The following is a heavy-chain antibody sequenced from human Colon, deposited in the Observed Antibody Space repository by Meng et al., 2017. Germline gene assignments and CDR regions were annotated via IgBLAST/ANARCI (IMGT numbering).Heavy chain of an antibody. CDR2: MSGVTGST. V-gene: IGHV3-23*01. J-gene: IGHJ3*02. CDR3: AKVKGVATTFNAFDI. CDR1: GFTFRSYD. D-gene: IGHD5-12*01. Sequence: GESLKISCAASGFTFRSYDMSWVRQAPGKGLEWVSGMSGVTGSTYYADSVKGRFTIPRDNSKNTLQLQMNSLRAEDTAIYYCAKVKGVATTFNAFDIWGQGTMVTVSS.